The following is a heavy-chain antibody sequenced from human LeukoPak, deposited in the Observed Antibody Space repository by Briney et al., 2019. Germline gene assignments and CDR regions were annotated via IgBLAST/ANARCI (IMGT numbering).Heavy chain of an antibody. D-gene: IGHD3-3*01. CDR1: GYTFTGYY. V-gene: IGHV1-2*06. CDR2: INPNSGGT. J-gene: IGHJ4*02. Sequence: ASVKVSCKASGYTFTGYYMHWVRQAPGQGLEWMGRINPNSGGTNYAQKFQGRVTMTRDTSISTAYMELSRLRSDDTAVYYCARACVEWLLPNYWGQGTLVTVSP. CDR3: ARACVEWLLPNY.